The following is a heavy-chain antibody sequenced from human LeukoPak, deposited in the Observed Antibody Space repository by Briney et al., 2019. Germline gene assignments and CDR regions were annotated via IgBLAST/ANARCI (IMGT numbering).Heavy chain of an antibody. Sequence: SVTVSCKASGGTFSSYAISWLRQAPGQGLEWMGGIIPIFGTANYAQKFQGRVTITADESTSTAYMELSSLRSEDTAVYYCARETGDGGSADYWGQGTLVTVSS. CDR2: IIPIFGTA. J-gene: IGHJ4*02. CDR3: ARETGDGGSADY. V-gene: IGHV1-69*01. D-gene: IGHD7-27*01. CDR1: GGTFSSYA.